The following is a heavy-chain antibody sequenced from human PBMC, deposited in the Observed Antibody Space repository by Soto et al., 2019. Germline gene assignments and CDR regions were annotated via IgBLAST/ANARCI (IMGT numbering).Heavy chain of an antibody. Sequence: QLQLVQSGAEVKRPGASVRVSCKASGNTLTGHFLHWVRQARGQGLEWMGWLNSNSGGTKIAQKFQGRLAMTRDTSITTAYMELSRVRSDDTAVYYCATSPGWLGERSGGLDVWGLGATVTVSS. CDR1: GNTLTGHF. V-gene: IGHV1-2*02. CDR2: LNSNSGGT. D-gene: IGHD3-10*01. CDR3: ATSPGWLGERSGGLDV. J-gene: IGHJ6*02.